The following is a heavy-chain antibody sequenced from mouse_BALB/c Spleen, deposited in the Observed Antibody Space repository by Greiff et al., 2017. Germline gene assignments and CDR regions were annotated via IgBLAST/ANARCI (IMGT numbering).Heavy chain of an antibody. D-gene: IGHD2-1*01. J-gene: IGHJ2*01. V-gene: IGHV5-9-4*01. CDR3: ARERGNSFDY. CDR1: GFTFSRYA. CDR2: ISSGGSYT. Sequence: EVKLMESGGGLVKLGGSLKLSCAASGFTFSRYAMSWVRQSPEKRLEWVAEISSGGSYTYYPDTVTGRFTISRDNAKNTLYLEMSSLRSEDTAMYYCARERGNSFDYWGQGTTLTVSS.